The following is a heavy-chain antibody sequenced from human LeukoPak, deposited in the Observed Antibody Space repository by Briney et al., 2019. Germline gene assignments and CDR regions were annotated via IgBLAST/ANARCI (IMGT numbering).Heavy chain of an antibody. Sequence: GGSLRLSCAASGFIFKKYWMNWVRQVPGKGLECLANIKEDGSETYYADSVKGRFTISRDNPKNLLFLQINSLRVEDTAVYYCARETPRRGESRDGYRWGQGTVVTVSS. J-gene: IGHJ4*02. CDR1: GFIFKKYW. CDR3: ARETPRRGESRDGYR. V-gene: IGHV3-7*01. CDR2: IKEDGSET. D-gene: IGHD5-24*01.